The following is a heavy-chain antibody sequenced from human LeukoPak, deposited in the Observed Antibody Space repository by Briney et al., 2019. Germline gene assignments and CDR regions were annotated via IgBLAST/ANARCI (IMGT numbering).Heavy chain of an antibody. D-gene: IGHD3-10*01. CDR1: GFTFTSYA. J-gene: IGHJ4*02. V-gene: IGHV3-21*01. CDR3: VRNMVRGVVYFDS. CDR2: ISSSSRDI. Sequence: GGSLRLSCAASGFTFTSYAMNWVRQAPGKGLEWVSSISSSSRDINYADSVKGRFTISRDNAKNTLYLQMNSLRVEDTAVYYCVRNMVRGVVYFDSWGQGALVTVSS.